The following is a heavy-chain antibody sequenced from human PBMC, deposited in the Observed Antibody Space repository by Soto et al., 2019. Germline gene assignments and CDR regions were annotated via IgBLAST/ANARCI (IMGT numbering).Heavy chain of an antibody. Sequence: SETLSLTCAVSGGSISSGGYSWSWIRQPPGKGLEWIRYIYHSGSTYYNPSLKSRVIISVDMSNNQFSLKLTSVTAADTAVYYCARTTGWPGFDFWGQGALVTVSS. J-gene: IGHJ4*02. D-gene: IGHD6-19*01. CDR1: GGSISSGGYS. V-gene: IGHV4-30-2*02. CDR3: ARTTGWPGFDF. CDR2: IYHSGST.